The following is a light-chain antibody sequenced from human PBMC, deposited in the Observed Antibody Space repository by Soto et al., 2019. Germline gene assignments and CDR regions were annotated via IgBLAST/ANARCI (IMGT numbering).Light chain of an antibody. CDR3: AAWYDSLSAVV. CDR2: RNN. V-gene: IGLV1-47*01. Sequence: QSVLIQPPSASGTPGQRVTISCSGSSSNIGSNYVYWYQQLPGTAPKLLIYRNNQRPSGVPDRFSGSKSGTSASLAISVLLSEDEDDYYCAAWYDSLSAVVFGGGTKVTVL. J-gene: IGLJ2*01. CDR1: SSNIGSNY.